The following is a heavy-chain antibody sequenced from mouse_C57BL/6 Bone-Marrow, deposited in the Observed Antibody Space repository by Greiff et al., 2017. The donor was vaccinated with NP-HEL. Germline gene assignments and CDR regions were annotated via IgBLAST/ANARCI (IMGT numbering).Heavy chain of an antibody. V-gene: IGHV1-52*01. D-gene: IGHD2-3*01. CDR3: ARSDDGYCICDD. CDR2: IDPSDSET. CDR1: GYTFTSYW. J-gene: IGHJ2*01. Sequence: QVQLQQPGAELVRPGSSVKLSCKASGYTFTSYWMHWVKQRPIQGLEWIGNIDPSDSETHYNQKFKDKATLTVDKSSSTAYMQLSSLTSEDSAVYDCARSDDGYCICDDWGQGTTLTVSS.